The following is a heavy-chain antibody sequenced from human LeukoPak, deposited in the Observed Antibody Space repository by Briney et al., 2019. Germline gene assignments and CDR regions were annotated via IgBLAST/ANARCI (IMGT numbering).Heavy chain of an antibody. D-gene: IGHD3-10*01. J-gene: IGHJ5*02. CDR1: GYTFTSYG. Sequence: GASVKVSCKASGYTFTSYGISWVRQAPGQGLEWMGWISAYNGNTNYAQKLQGRVTMTTDTSTSTAYMELRSLRSDDTAVYYCARDGGSTMVRGVIINRWFDPWGQGTLVTVSS. CDR3: ARDGGSTMVRGVIINRWFDP. V-gene: IGHV1-18*01. CDR2: ISAYNGNT.